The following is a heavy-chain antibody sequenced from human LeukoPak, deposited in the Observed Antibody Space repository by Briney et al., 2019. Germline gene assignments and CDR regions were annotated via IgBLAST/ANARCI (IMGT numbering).Heavy chain of an antibody. Sequence: GGSLRLSCAASGFTFSSYGMHWVRQAPGKGLEWVAVIWYDGSNKYYADSVKGRFTISRDNSKNTLYLQMNSLRAEDTAVYYCARAPSSGWYDYYYYYGMDVWGQGTTVTVSS. J-gene: IGHJ6*02. V-gene: IGHV3-33*08. D-gene: IGHD6-19*01. CDR1: GFTFSSYG. CDR3: ARAPSSGWYDYYYYYGMDV. CDR2: IWYDGSNK.